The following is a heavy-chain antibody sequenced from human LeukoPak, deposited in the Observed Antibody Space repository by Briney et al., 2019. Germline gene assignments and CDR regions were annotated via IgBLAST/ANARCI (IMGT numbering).Heavy chain of an antibody. CDR3: ARAGAARYYYYMDV. CDR1: GYTFTGYY. J-gene: IGHJ6*03. V-gene: IGHV1-2*02. D-gene: IGHD6-6*01. CDR2: INPNSGGT. Sequence: GASVKVSCKASGYTFTGYYMHWVRQAPGQGLEWMGWINPNSGGTNYAQKFQGRVTMTRDTSISTAYMELSRLRSDDTAVYYRARAGAARYYYYMDVWGKGTTVTVSS.